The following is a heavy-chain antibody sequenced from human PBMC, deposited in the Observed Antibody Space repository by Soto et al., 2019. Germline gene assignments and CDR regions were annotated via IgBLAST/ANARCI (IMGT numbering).Heavy chain of an antibody. D-gene: IGHD6-13*01. Sequence: EVQLVESGGGLVKPGGSLRLSCAASGFTFSSYSMNWVRQAPGKGLEWVSSISSSSYIYYADSVKGRFTISRDNAKNSLYMQMNSLRAEDTAVYYCARDGTAGTAVVNYWGQGTLVTVSS. CDR3: ARDGTAGTAVVNY. V-gene: IGHV3-21*01. CDR1: GFTFSSYS. J-gene: IGHJ4*02. CDR2: ISSSSYI.